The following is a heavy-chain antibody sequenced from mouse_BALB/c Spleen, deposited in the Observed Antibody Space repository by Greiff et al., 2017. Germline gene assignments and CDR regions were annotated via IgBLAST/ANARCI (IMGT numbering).Heavy chain of an antibody. V-gene: IGHV3-8*02. CDR1: GDSITSGY. D-gene: IGHD4-1*02. CDR3: ARWPNWDDAMDY. J-gene: IGHJ4*01. CDR2: ISYSGST. Sequence: EVKLMESGPSLVKPSQTLSLTCSVTGDSITSGYWNWIRKFPGNKLEYMGYISYSGSTYYNPSLKSRISITRDTSKNQYYLQLNSVTTEDTATYYCARWPNWDDAMDYWGQGTSVTVSS.